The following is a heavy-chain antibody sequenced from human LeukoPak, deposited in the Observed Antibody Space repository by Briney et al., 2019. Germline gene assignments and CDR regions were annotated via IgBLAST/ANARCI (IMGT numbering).Heavy chain of an antibody. J-gene: IGHJ4*02. Sequence: PGGSLRLSCAASGFTFSSYAMTWVRQAPGKGLDWVSTISASGGRTYYTDSVKGRFTISRDNSKNTLYLQLNSLRAEDTAVYYCARDASYKLDYWGQGTLVTVSS. V-gene: IGHV3-23*01. CDR1: GFTFSSYA. CDR3: ARDASYKLDY. D-gene: IGHD5-18*01. CDR2: ISASGGRT.